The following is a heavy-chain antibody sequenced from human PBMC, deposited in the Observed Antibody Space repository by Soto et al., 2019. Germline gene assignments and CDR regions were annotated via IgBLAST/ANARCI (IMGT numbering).Heavy chain of an antibody. CDR1: GFTFSDYY. J-gene: IGHJ6*02. D-gene: IGHD6-13*01. Sequence: GGSLRLSCAASGFTFSDYYMSWIRPAPGKGMEWVSYISSSGSTIYYADSVKGRFTISRDNAKNSLYLQMNSLRANDTAVYYCARSWAGIIEAAAYYYYYGMDDWGQGTTVTVS. CDR2: ISSSGSTI. CDR3: ARSWAGIIEAAAYYYYYGMDD. V-gene: IGHV3-11*01.